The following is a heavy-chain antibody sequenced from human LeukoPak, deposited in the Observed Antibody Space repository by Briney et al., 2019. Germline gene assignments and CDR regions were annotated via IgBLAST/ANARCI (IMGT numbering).Heavy chain of an antibody. V-gene: IGHV4-31*03. CDR1: GGSISSGGYY. CDR3: ARHQYYDFWSGYYDSAPAQGKDNWFDP. J-gene: IGHJ5*02. CDR2: IYYSGST. Sequence: SETLSLTCTVSGGSISSGGYYWSWIRQHPGKGLEWIGYIYYSGSTYYNPSLKSRVTISVDTSKNQFSLELSSVTAADTAVYYCARHQYYDFWSGYYDSAPAQGKDNWFDPWGQGTLVTVSS. D-gene: IGHD3-3*01.